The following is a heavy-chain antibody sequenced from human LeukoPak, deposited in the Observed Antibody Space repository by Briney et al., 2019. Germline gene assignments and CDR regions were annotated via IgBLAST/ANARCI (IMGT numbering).Heavy chain of an antibody. D-gene: IGHD3-3*01. CDR2: ISDSAATT. CDR1: GFTFSTYG. J-gene: IGHJ3*02. V-gene: IGHV3-23*01. Sequence: PGGSLRLSCAASGFTFSTYGMTWVRQAPGKGLEWVSAISDSAATTFYADSVKGRFTISRDNSKNTLYLQMNSLRAEDTAVYHCAKSRSGYSGGAFDIWGQGTLITVSS. CDR3: AKSRSGYSGGAFDI.